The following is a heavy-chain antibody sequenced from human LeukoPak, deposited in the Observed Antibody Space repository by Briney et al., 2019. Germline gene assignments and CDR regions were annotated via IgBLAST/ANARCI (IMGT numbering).Heavy chain of an antibody. Sequence: PSETLSLTCAVYGESFSGYYWSWIRQPPGKGLEWIGEITHSGGTNYNPSLKSRVTISVDTSKNQFSQKLSSVTAADTAVYYCAQGYDYVCAECWGQGTLVTVSS. D-gene: IGHD3-16*01. CDR2: ITHSGGT. CDR3: AQGYDYVCAEC. J-gene: IGHJ4*02. V-gene: IGHV4-34*01. CDR1: GESFSGYY.